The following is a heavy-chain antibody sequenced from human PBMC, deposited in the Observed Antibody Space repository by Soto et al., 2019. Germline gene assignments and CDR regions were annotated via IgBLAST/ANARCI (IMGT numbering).Heavy chain of an antibody. CDR3: ARAYYYGSGTRRWFDP. D-gene: IGHD3-10*01. J-gene: IGHJ5*02. V-gene: IGHV4-34*01. Sequence: SETLSLTCAVYGGSFSGYYWSWIRQPPGKGLEWIGEINHSGSTNYNPSLKSRVTISVDTSKNQFSLKLSSVTAADTAVYYCARAYYYGSGTRRWFDPWGQGTLVTVSS. CDR1: GGSFSGYY. CDR2: INHSGST.